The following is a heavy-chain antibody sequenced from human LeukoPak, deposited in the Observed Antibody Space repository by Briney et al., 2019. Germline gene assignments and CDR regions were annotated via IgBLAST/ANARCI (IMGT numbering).Heavy chain of an antibody. J-gene: IGHJ4*02. D-gene: IGHD5-12*01. Sequence: ASVKVSCKASGYTFTGYYMHWVRQAPGQGLEWMGRINPNSGGTNYAQKFQGRVTMTRDTSTSTAYMELSRLRSDDTAVYYCARALVIVATRGHFDYWGQGTLVTVSS. CDR1: GYTFTGYY. V-gene: IGHV1-2*06. CDR2: INPNSGGT. CDR3: ARALVIVATRGHFDY.